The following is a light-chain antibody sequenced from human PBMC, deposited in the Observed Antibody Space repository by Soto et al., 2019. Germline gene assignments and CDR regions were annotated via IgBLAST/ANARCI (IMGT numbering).Light chain of an antibody. CDR3: QQANSFPIT. CDR2: AAS. J-gene: IGKJ5*01. Sequence: DIQMTQSPSSVFASVGDRVTLTCRSSEDISTWLAWYQQKPGKAPKLLIYAASSLQSGVPSRFSGSGSGTDFTITISSLQPEDFATYYCQQANSFPITVGPVTRLEIK. CDR1: EDISTW. V-gene: IGKV1-12*01.